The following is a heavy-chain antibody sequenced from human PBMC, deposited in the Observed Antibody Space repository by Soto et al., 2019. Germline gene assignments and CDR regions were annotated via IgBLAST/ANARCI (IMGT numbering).Heavy chain of an antibody. CDR3: TTGWRSKYY. CDR2: IKNKADGGTT. Sequence: EVQLVESGGGLGKPGGSLRLSCAASGFIFSNAWMTWVRQAPGKGLEWVGRIKNKADGGTTDFAAPVKGRFFISRDDSKSTLSLQMKSRKAEDTGVYFCTTGWRSKYYWGQGTLVTVSS. CDR1: GFIFSNAW. V-gene: IGHV3-15*01. J-gene: IGHJ4*02. D-gene: IGHD3-16*01.